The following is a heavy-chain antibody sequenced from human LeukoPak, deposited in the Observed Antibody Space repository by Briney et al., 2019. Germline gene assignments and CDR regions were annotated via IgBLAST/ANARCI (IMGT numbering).Heavy chain of an antibody. Sequence: GASVKVSCTVSGYTLTELSMHWVRQAPGKGLEWMGGFDPEDGETIYAQKFQGRVTMTRNTSISTAYMELSSLRSEDTAVYYCVRGFGITVADTGPWGQGTLVTVSS. V-gene: IGHV1-24*01. CDR3: VRGFGITVADTGP. J-gene: IGHJ5*02. CDR1: GYTLTELS. D-gene: IGHD6-19*01. CDR2: FDPEDGET.